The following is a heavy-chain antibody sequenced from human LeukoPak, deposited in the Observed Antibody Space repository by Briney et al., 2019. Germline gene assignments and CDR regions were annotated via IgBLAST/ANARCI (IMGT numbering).Heavy chain of an antibody. J-gene: IGHJ4*02. CDR1: GGSISSHY. V-gene: IGHV4-59*08. CDR3: ARRYTNSWFFDY. CDR2: IYYTGNS. D-gene: IGHD2-2*02. Sequence: SETLSLTCTVSGGSISSHYWSWIRQPPGKGLEWLGYIYYTGNSNYNPSLESRVTMSLDTSTNQFSLRLSSVTAADTAVYYCARRYTNSWFFDYWGQGALVTVSS.